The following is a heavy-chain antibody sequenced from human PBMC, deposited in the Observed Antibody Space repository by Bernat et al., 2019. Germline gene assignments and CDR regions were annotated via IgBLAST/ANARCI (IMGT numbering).Heavy chain of an antibody. Sequence: QVQLVESGGGVVQPGRSLRLSCAASGFTFSSYGMHWVRQAPGKGLEWVAVIWYDGSNKYYADSVKGRFTISRDNSKNTLYLQMNSLRAEDTAVYYCARDSDYGSGSLGYWGQGTLVTVSS. D-gene: IGHD3-10*01. CDR2: IWYDGSNK. J-gene: IGHJ4*02. CDR1: GFTFSSYG. CDR3: ARDSDYGSGSLGY. V-gene: IGHV3-33*01.